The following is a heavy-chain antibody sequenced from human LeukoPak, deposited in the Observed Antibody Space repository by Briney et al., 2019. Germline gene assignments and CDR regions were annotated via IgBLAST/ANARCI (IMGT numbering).Heavy chain of an antibody. CDR2: INPSGGST. CDR3: AREVAPAAVHYTFDI. V-gene: IGHV1-46*03. J-gene: IGHJ3*02. D-gene: IGHD2-2*02. CDR1: GYTFTRYY. Sequence: ASVKVSCKASGYTFTRYYMHWVRQAPGQGLAWMGIINPSGGSTRYAQKFQGRVTMTRDTSTSTVYMDLSSLRSDDTAVYCCAREVAPAAVHYTFDIWGQGTMVSVSS.